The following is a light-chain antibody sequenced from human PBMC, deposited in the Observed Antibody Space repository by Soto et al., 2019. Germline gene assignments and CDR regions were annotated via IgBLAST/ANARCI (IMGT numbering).Light chain of an antibody. Sequence: DIQMSQSPSTLSASVGDRVTISCRASHRISTRLAWYQQKPGKAPRLPISDASTLEDGVPPRFSGSASGTEFTLTISSLQPDDSATYYCQQYNSYWTFGQGTKV. V-gene: IGKV1-5*01. CDR2: DAS. J-gene: IGKJ1*01. CDR1: HRISTR. CDR3: QQYNSYWT.